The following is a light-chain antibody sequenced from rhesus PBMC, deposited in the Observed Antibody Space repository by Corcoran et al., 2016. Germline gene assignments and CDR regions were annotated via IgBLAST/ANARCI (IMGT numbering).Light chain of an antibody. CDR2: GAT. CDR3: QQDNSWPLT. V-gene: IGKV3-24*04. CDR1: QSVGSY. J-gene: IGKJ4*01. Sequence: ETVVTQSPATLSLSPGERATLSCRASQSVGSYLAWYQQKPGQAPRLFIYGATNRATGIPDRFSGKGSGTEFTLTIRTLEPEDVGVYYSQQDNSWPLTFGGGTKVELK.